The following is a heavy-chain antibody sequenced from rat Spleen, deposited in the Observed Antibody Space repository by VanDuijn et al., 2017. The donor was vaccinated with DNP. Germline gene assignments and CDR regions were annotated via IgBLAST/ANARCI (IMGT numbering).Heavy chain of an antibody. CDR3: ASRPPPTRGPFDY. V-gene: IGHV5-7*01. CDR1: RITFSDHN. D-gene: IGHD1-4*01. J-gene: IGHJ2*01. Sequence: EVQLVESGGGLVQPGRSLKLSCAVSRITFSDHNMAWVRQAPKKGLEWVATISYDGSNTYYRDSVKGRFIITRNNARSTLYLQMDSLRSDDTATYYCASRPPPTRGPFDYWGRGVTVTVSS. CDR2: ISYDGSNT.